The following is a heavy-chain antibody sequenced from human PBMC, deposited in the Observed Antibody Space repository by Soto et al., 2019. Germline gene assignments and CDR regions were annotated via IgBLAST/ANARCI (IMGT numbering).Heavy chain of an antibody. CDR1: GFSFIAEGLG. Sequence: SGPTLVNPTQTLTLTCKFSGFSFIAEGLGVGWIRQPPGKALEWLALIYWDDDTRYRPSLKTRLTITKDSSKNQVVLTMTNMDPVDTGTYYCAHAFGGTSWPNDAFDVWGHGTVVTVSS. J-gene: IGHJ3*01. V-gene: IGHV2-5*02. CDR2: IYWDDDT. D-gene: IGHD3-16*01. CDR3: AHAFGGTSWPNDAFDV.